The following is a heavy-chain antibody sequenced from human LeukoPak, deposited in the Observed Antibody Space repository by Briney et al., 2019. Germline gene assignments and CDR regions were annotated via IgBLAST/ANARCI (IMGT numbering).Heavy chain of an antibody. Sequence: PGGSLRLPCAASGFTFNLFAMNWVRQAPGKGLEWVSLISESGDKTYYADSVKGRFTISRDNSKSTLFLQMNSLRAEDTALYYCAKGAWFDNWGQGTLVTVSS. CDR3: AKGAWFDN. CDR2: ISESGDKT. V-gene: IGHV3-23*01. J-gene: IGHJ4*02. CDR1: GFTFNLFA.